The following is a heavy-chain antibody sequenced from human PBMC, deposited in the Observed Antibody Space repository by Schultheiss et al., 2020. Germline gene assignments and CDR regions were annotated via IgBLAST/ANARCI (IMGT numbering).Heavy chain of an antibody. V-gene: IGHV4-59*01. CDR1: GDSISSYY. Sequence: SETLSLTCTVSGDSISSYYWSWIRQPPGKGLEWIGYIYYSGSPYYNPSLKSRVTISVDTSKNQFSLKLSSVTAADTAVYYCARRCYGRCGWYFDLWGRGTLVTVSS. CDR2: IYYSGSP. J-gene: IGHJ2*01. CDR3: ARRCYGRCGWYFDL. D-gene: IGHD3-16*01.